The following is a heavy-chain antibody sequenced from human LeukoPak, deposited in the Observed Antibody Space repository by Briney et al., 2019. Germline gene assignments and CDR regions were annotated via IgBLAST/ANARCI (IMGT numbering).Heavy chain of an antibody. CDR2: FDPEDGET. Sequence: VASVKVSCKVSGYTLTELSMHWVRQAPGKGRGWMGGFDPEDGETIYAQKFQGRVTMTEDTSTDTAYMELSSLRSEDTAVYYCATVLDSSGYYYLEDWGQGTLVTVSS. CDR1: GYTLTELS. D-gene: IGHD3-22*01. V-gene: IGHV1-24*01. CDR3: ATVLDSSGYYYLED. J-gene: IGHJ4*02.